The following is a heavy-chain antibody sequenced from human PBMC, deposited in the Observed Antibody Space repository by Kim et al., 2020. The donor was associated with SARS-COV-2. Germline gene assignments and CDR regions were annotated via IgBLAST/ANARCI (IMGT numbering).Heavy chain of an antibody. CDR1: GFTFSRFA. J-gene: IGHJ5*01. D-gene: IGHD5-18*01. CDR2: ISYDGSDK. Sequence: GGSLRLSCAASGFTFSRFAMHWVGQDPGKGLEWLAVISYDGSDKNYADSVRGRFTFSIDNSKNNLSLKMNSLTAENTAVYYCARGFSREVPGMGILDSWG. V-gene: IGHV3-33*05. CDR3: ARGFSREVPGMGILDS.